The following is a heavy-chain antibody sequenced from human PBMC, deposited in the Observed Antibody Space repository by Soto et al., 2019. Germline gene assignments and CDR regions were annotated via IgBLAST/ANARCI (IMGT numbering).Heavy chain of an antibody. V-gene: IGHV4-34*01. CDR3: ARGTVVAARPHYYYYMDV. CDR1: GGSISSYY. D-gene: IGHD6-6*01. Sequence: PSETLSLTCTVSGGSISSYYWSWIRQPPGKGLEWIGEINHSGSTNYNPSLKSRVTISVDTSKNQFSLKLSSVTAADTAVYYCARGTVVAARPHYYYYMDVWGKGTTVTVSS. J-gene: IGHJ6*03. CDR2: INHSGST.